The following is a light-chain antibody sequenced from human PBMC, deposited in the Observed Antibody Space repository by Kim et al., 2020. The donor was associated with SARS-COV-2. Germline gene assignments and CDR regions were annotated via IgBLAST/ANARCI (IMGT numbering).Light chain of an antibody. CDR2: RNN. J-gene: IGLJ3*02. Sequence: QGAAWLQQHQGHPLKLLSYRNNNRPSGISERFSASRSGDTASLTITGLQPEDETDYYCSAWDSSLNVWVFGGGTQLTVL. CDR1: QG. CDR3: SAWDSSLNVWV. V-gene: IGLV10-54*04.